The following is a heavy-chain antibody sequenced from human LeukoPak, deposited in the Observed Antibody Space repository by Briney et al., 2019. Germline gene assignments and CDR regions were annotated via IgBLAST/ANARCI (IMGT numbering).Heavy chain of an antibody. J-gene: IGHJ3*01. CDR3: ARRFRTGGDLHHDAYDV. V-gene: IGHV4-59*12. CDR1: GGSISDYF. D-gene: IGHD3-16*01. CDR2: VYYIGKP. Sequence: LETLSLTCRVSGGSISDYFWGWIRQPPGKGLEWVGHVYYIGKPTCSPSLESRVSISVDTSKNQFSLELTTVTAADAAVYYCARRFRTGGDLHHDAYDVWGQGTVVTVSS.